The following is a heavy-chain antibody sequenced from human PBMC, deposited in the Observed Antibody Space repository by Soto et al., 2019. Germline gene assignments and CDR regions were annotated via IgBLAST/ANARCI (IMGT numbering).Heavy chain of an antibody. D-gene: IGHD6-6*01. CDR3: ALTPREQLVRPLDY. V-gene: IGHV1-69*02. Sequence: GASVKVSCKASGGTFSSYTIGWVRQAPGQGLEWMGRIIPILGIANYAQKFQGRVTITADKSTSTAYMELSSLRSEDTAVYYCALTPREQLVRPLDYWGQGTLVTVSS. J-gene: IGHJ4*02. CDR1: GGTFSSYT. CDR2: IIPILGIA.